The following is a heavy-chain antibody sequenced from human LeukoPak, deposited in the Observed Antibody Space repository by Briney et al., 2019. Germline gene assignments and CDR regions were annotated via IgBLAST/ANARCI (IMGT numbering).Heavy chain of an antibody. V-gene: IGHV1-69*05. D-gene: IGHD3-22*01. Sequence: ASVKVSCKASGGTFSSYAISWVRQAPGQGLEWMGGIIPIFGTANYAQKFQGRVTITTDESTSTAYMELSSLRSEDTAVYYCARAAYYDSSGYPYYFDYWGQGTLVTVSS. CDR3: ARAAYYDSSGYPYYFDY. CDR2: IIPIFGTA. CDR1: GGTFSSYA. J-gene: IGHJ4*02.